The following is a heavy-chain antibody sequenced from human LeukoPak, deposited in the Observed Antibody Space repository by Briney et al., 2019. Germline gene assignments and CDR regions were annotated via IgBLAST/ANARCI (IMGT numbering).Heavy chain of an antibody. CDR3: ARGSRYSGSHRAFDI. J-gene: IGHJ3*02. D-gene: IGHD1-26*01. CDR2: INHSGST. V-gene: IGHV4-34*01. CDR1: GGSFSGYY. Sequence: SETLSLTCAVYGGSFSGYYWSWIRQPPGKGLEWIGEINHSGSTNYNPSLKSRVTISVDTSKNQFSLKLSSVTAADTAVYYCARGSRYSGSHRAFDIWGQGTMVTVSS.